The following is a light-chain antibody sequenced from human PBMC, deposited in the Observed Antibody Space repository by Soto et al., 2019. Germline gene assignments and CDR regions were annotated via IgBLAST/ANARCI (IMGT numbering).Light chain of an antibody. J-gene: IGKJ1*01. CDR2: WAS. CDR3: HQYNTSPQT. Sequence: DIVLTQSPDSLAVSLGERATISCKSSQSVLDRSNNKNYLAWYQQKPGQPPKMLIYWASTRGSGVPDRFSGSGSGTDVTLTSSGLQSEDVAVYFCHQYNTSPQTFGQGTTVEIK. V-gene: IGKV4-1*01. CDR1: QSVLDRSNNKNY.